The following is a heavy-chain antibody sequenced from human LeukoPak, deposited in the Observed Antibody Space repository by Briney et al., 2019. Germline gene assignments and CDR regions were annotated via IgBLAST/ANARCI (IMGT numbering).Heavy chain of an antibody. Sequence: GESLKISCKGSGYSFTSYWIGWVRQMPGKGLEWMGIIYPGDSDTRYSPSFQGQVTISADKSISTAYLQWSSLKASDTAMYYCGRPSYYDSSGYYGDAFDIWGQGTMVTVSS. CDR3: GRPSYYDSSGYYGDAFDI. D-gene: IGHD3-22*01. V-gene: IGHV5-51*01. CDR1: GYSFTSYW. CDR2: IYPGDSDT. J-gene: IGHJ3*02.